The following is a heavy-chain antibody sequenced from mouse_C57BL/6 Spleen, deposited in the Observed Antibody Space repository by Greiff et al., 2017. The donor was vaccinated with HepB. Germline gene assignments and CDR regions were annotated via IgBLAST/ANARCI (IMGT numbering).Heavy chain of an antibody. CDR1: GFTFTDYY. CDR2: IRNKANGYTT. J-gene: IGHJ4*01. CDR3: ARYRPGDYAMDY. Sequence: VQLKESGGGLVQPGGSLSLSCAASGFTFTDYYMSWVRQPPGKALEWLGFIRNKANGYTTEYSASVKGRFTISRDNSQSILYLQMNALRAEDSATYYCARYRPGDYAMDYWGQGTSVTVSS. V-gene: IGHV7-3*01.